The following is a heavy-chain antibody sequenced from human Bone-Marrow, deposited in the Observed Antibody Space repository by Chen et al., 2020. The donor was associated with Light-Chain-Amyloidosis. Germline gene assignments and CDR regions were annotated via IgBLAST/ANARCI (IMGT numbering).Heavy chain of an antibody. CDR3: AKETDGSGWHYFDY. CDR1: SYA. Sequence: SYAMHWVRQTPGKGLEWMAIISHDGSNEYYPESVKGRITISRDNSKNTLYLQMNSLRSEDTAVYYCAKETDGSGWHYFDYGGQGTLVTVSS. V-gene: IGHV3-30*18. CDR2: ISHDGSNE. J-gene: IGHJ4*02. D-gene: IGHD1-26*01.